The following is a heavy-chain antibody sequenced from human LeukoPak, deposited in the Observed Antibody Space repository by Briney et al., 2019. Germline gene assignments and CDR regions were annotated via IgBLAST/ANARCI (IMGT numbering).Heavy chain of an antibody. D-gene: IGHD2-2*01. J-gene: IGHJ4*02. CDR1: GFTLSSYA. CDR2: ISGSGGNS. V-gene: IGHV3-23*01. Sequence: GGSLRLSCAASGFTLSSYAMSWVRQAPGKGLEWVSGISGSGGNSYTADSVKGRFTISRDSSKNTLFLQMNSLRAEDTAVYYCAIDSRSTWHFDYWGQGTLVTVSS. CDR3: AIDSRSTWHFDY.